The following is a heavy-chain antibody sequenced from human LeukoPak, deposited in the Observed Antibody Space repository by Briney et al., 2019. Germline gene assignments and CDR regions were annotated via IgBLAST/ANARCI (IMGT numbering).Heavy chain of an antibody. CDR2: INPNSGGT. Sequence: ASVKVSCKASGYPFTGYYMHWVRQAPGQGLEWMGRINPNSGGTNYAQKFQGRVTMTRDTSISTAYMELSRLRSDDTAVYYCATTRRYSSSWLFDYWGQGTLVTVSS. J-gene: IGHJ4*02. V-gene: IGHV1-2*06. D-gene: IGHD6-13*01. CDR1: GYPFTGYY. CDR3: ATTRRYSSSWLFDY.